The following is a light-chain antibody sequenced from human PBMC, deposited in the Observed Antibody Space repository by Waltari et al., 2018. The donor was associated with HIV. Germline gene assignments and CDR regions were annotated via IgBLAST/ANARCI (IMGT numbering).Light chain of an antibody. CDR2: VNSDGSH. CDR1: SGHSSYA. Sequence: QLVLSQSPSASASLGASVKLTCTLSSGHSSYAIAWHQQQPEKGPQYLMKVNSDGSHTKGDGIPDRFSCSSSGAERYLTISSLQSEDEADYYCQTWVTGILAFGGGTKLTVL. V-gene: IGLV4-69*01. CDR3: QTWVTGILA. J-gene: IGLJ3*02.